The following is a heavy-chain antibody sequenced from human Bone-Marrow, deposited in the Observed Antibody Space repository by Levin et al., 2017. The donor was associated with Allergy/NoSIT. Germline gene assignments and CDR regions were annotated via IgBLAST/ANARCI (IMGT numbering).Heavy chain of an antibody. Sequence: GGSLRLSCAASGFTFSSYTMNWVRQAPGKGLEWVSSIRGSSSYITFSDSVKGRLTISRDNAKNSLYLQMNNLRAEDTAVYYCARRIDFWSRTHGGYYFFMDVWGKGTTVTVSS. CDR2: IRGSSSYI. D-gene: IGHD3-3*01. J-gene: IGHJ6*03. CDR1: GFTFSSYT. CDR3: ARRIDFWSRTHGGYYFFMDV. V-gene: IGHV3-21*01.